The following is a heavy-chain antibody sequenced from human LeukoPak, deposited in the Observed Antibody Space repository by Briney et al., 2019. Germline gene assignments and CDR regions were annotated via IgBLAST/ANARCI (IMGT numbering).Heavy chain of an antibody. V-gene: IGHV1-69*05. Sequence: SVKVSCKASGGTFSSYAISWVRQAPGQGLEWMGGIIPIFGTANYAQKFQGRVTITTDESTSTAYMELSSLRSEDTAVYYCARAPRRSGYWDYYYYMDVWGKGTTVTVSS. D-gene: IGHD3-3*01. CDR2: IIPIFGTA. J-gene: IGHJ6*03. CDR1: GGTFSSYA. CDR3: ARAPRRSGYWDYYYYMDV.